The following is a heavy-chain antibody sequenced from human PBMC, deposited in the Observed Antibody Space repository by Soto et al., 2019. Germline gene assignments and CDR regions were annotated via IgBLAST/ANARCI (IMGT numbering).Heavy chain of an antibody. CDR2: IYYSGST. CDR3: ARAENYYDFWSGSRNWFDP. J-gene: IGHJ5*02. Sequence: LSLTCTVSGGSISSYYWSWIRQPPGKGLEWIGYIYYSGSTNYNPSLKSRVTISVDTSKNQFSLKLSSVTAADTAVYYCARAENYYDFWSGSRNWFDPWGQGTLVTVSS. V-gene: IGHV4-59*01. D-gene: IGHD3-3*01. CDR1: GGSISSYY.